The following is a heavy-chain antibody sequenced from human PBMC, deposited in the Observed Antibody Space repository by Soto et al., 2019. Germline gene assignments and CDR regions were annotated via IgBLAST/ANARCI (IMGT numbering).Heavy chain of an antibody. V-gene: IGHV4-34*01. CDR1: GGSFSGYY. Sequence: QVQLQQWGAGLLKPSETLFLTCAVYGGSFSGYYWSWIRQPPGKGLEWIGEINHSGSTNYNPYLKRRVTISVDTSKNQFSLKLSSVTAADTAVYYCARDIVVVPAAKGYYYYGMDVWGQGTTVTVSS. CDR2: INHSGST. CDR3: ARDIVVVPAAKGYYYYGMDV. J-gene: IGHJ6*02. D-gene: IGHD2-2*01.